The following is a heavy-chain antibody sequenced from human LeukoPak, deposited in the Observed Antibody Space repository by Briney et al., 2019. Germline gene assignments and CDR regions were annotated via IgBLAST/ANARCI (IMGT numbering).Heavy chain of an antibody. D-gene: IGHD2-2*02. V-gene: IGHV4-34*01. J-gene: IGHJ5*02. CDR3: ARQQYCSSTSCYRGRWFDP. CDR2: INHSGST. CDR1: GGSFSGYY. Sequence: SETLSLTCAVYGGSFSGYYWSWIRQPPGKGLEWIGEINHSGSTNYNPSLKSRVTISVDTSKNQFSLKLSSVTAADTAVYYCARQQYCSSTSCYRGRWFDPWGQGTLVTVSS.